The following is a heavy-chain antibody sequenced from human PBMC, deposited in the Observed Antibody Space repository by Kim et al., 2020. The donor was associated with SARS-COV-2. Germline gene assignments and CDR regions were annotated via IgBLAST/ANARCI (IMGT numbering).Heavy chain of an antibody. CDR2: SYT. V-gene: IGHV5-10-1*01. J-gene: IGHJ4*02. Sequence: SYTPYSPSFQGHVTISADKSISTAYLQWSSLKASDTAIYYCARGSDYDYWGQGTLVTVSS. CDR3: ARGSDYDY. D-gene: IGHD4-17*01.